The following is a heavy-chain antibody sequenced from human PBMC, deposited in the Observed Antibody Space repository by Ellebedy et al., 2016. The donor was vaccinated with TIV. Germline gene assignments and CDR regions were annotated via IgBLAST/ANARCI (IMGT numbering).Heavy chain of an antibody. Sequence: GGSLRLSCAASGFSFSSYSMNWVRQAPGKGLEWVSYMSGSTITTYYADSVKGRFAISRDNAKNSLYLQMNSLRTEDTAVYYCARDGSYGDYLYPMHAFEIWGQGTMVTVSS. CDR3: ARDGSYGDYLYPMHAFEI. J-gene: IGHJ3*02. D-gene: IGHD4-17*01. CDR1: GFSFSSYS. CDR2: MSGSTITT. V-gene: IGHV3-48*04.